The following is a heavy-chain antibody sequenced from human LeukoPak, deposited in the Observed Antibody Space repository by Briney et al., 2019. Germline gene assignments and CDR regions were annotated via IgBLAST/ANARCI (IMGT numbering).Heavy chain of an antibody. D-gene: IGHD4-17*01. CDR1: GGSFSGYY. CDR2: INHSGGT. V-gene: IGHV4-34*01. CDR3: ARGTMTTVTYYFDY. Sequence: PSETLSLTCAVYGGSFSGYYWSWIRQPPGKGLEWIGEINHSGGTNYNPSLKSRVTISVDTSKNQFSLKLSSVTAADTAVYYCARGTMTTVTYYFDYWGQGTLVTVSS. J-gene: IGHJ4*02.